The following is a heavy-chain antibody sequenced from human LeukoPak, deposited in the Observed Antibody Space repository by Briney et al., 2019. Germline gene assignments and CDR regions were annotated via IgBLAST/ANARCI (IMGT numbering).Heavy chain of an antibody. J-gene: IGHJ3*02. CDR3: AKALIAAAVYHDAFDI. CDR2: ISGSGGST. D-gene: IGHD6-13*01. CDR1: GFTFSSYA. V-gene: IGHV3-23*01. Sequence: GGSLRLSCAASGFTFSSYAMSWVRQAPGKGLEWVSAISGSGGSTYYADSVKGRFTISRDNSKNTLYLQMNSLRAEDTAVYYCAKALIAAAVYHDAFDIWGQGTMVTVSS.